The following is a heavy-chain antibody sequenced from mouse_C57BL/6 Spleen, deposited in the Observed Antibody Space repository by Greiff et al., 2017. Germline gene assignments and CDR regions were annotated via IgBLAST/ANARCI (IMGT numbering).Heavy chain of an antibody. CDR1: GYTFTSYW. D-gene: IGHD2-2*01. Sequence: QVQLKQPGAELVRPGSSVKLSCKASGYTFTSYWMDWVKQRPGQGLEWIGNIYPSDSETHYNQKFKDMATLTVDKSSSTAYMQLSSLTSEDSAVYYCAGGGVTTSYYAMDYWGQGTSVTVSS. V-gene: IGHV1-61*01. CDR2: IYPSDSET. J-gene: IGHJ4*01. CDR3: AGGGVTTSYYAMDY.